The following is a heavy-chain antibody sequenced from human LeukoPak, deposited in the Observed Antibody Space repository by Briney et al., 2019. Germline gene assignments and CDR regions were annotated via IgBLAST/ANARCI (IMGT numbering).Heavy chain of an antibody. CDR3: ARRSLISGWYWFDP. CDR1: GYTFTSYD. Sequence: ASVKASCKASGYTFTSYDVNWVRQATGQGLEWMGWMNPNSGNTGYAQKFQGRVTMTRNTSISTAYMELSSLRSEDTAVYYCARRSLISGWYWFDPWGQGTLVTVSS. J-gene: IGHJ5*02. D-gene: IGHD6-19*01. CDR2: MNPNSGNT. V-gene: IGHV1-8*01.